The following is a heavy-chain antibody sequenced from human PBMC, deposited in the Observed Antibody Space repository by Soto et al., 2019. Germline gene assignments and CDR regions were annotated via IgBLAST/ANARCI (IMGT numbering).Heavy chain of an antibody. CDR1: GFTFSSYA. CDR2: ISGSGGST. J-gene: IGHJ5*02. CDR3: ARRGSGSYYVS. V-gene: IGHV3-23*01. D-gene: IGHD1-26*01. Sequence: EVQLLESGGGLVQPGGSLRLSCAASGFTFSSYAMRWVRQAPGKGLEWVSAISGSGGSTYYAASVKGRFTISRDNSKNTRYLAMNRWGAEDTAGYYGARRGSGSYYVSWGQGILVTVSS.